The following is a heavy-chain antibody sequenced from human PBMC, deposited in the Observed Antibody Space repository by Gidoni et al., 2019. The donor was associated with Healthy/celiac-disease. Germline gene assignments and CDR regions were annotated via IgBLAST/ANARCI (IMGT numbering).Heavy chain of an antibody. CDR1: GLPLRHYS. CDR2: ISSSSSTI. J-gene: IGHJ4*02. V-gene: IGHV3-48*01. CDR3: ASFDIVVVVAATEGDY. D-gene: IGHD2-15*01. Sequence: VPLVESGGGLVQPGGSLRLSCPASGLPLRHYSMNWVRQAPGKGLEWVSYISSSSSTIYYADSVKGRFTISRDNAKNSLYLQMNSLRAEDTAVYYCASFDIVVVVAATEGDYWGQGTLVTVSS.